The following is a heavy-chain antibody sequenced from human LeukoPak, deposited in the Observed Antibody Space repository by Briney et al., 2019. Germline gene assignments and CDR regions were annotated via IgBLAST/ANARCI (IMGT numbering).Heavy chain of an antibody. J-gene: IGHJ4*02. CDR3: ARGHGSGSYYTRDDY. V-gene: IGHV1-2*02. CDR1: GYTFTSYG. D-gene: IGHD3-10*01. Sequence: ASVKVSCKASGYTFTSYGISWVRQAPGQGLEWMGWMNPSGGGAKYAQTFQGRVTMTRDTSISTAYLEVSGLRSDDMAVYYCARGHGSGSYYTRDDYWGQGTLVTVSS. CDR2: MNPSGGGA.